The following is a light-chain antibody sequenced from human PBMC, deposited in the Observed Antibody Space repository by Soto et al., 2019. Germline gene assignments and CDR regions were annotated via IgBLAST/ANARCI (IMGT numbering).Light chain of an antibody. CDR3: QQSYSTPRT. V-gene: IGKV4-1*01. CDR1: QSVLYSANNKNC. Sequence: DIVLTQSPDSLAVSLGERATINCKSSQSVLYSANNKNCLAWYQQKPGQPPMLLLYWASTRESGVPDRFNGSGSGTDFTLTNSSLRAEDVAVYYCQQSYSTPRTFGQGTKVEIK. J-gene: IGKJ1*01. CDR2: WAS.